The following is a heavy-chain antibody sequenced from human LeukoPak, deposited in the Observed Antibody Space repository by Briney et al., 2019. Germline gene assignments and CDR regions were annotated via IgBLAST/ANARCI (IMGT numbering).Heavy chain of an antibody. CDR3: ARAGRFGYCSGTSCYAPFDY. CDR2: INGNGAAT. CDR1: GFTFNNYA. V-gene: IGHV3-23*01. Sequence: PGGSLRLSCVASGFTFNNYAMHWVRQAPGKGLEWVSTINGNGAATYYADSFKGRFLISRDNAKNSVYLQMNSLRAEDTALYYCARAGRFGYCSGTSCYAPFDYWGQGTLVTVSS. J-gene: IGHJ4*02. D-gene: IGHD2-2*03.